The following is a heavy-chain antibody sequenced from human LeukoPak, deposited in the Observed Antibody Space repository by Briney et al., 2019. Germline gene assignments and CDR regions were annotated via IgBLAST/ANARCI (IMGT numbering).Heavy chain of an antibody. Sequence: ASVKVSCKASGYTFTSYAMNWVRQAPGQGLEWMGWINTNTGSPTYAQGFTGRFVFSLDTSVSTAYLQISSLKAEDTAVYYCARARSGWTSDAFDIWGQGTMVTVFS. CDR1: GYTFTSYA. V-gene: IGHV7-4-1*02. J-gene: IGHJ3*02. CDR2: INTNTGSP. CDR3: ARARSGWTSDAFDI. D-gene: IGHD6-19*01.